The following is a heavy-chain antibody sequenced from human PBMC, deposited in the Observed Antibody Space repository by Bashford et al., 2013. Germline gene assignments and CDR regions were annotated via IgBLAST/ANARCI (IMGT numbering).Heavy chain of an antibody. J-gene: IGHJ4*02. CDR2: INHSGST. Sequence: SETLSLTCAVYGGSVQWLLLELDPPAPRKGLEWIGEINHSGSTNYNPSLKSRVTISVNSLRAEDTALYYCTRGGLYYGAGDPIDFWGQGTLVTVSS. CDR1: GGSVQWLL. D-gene: IGHD3-10*01. V-gene: IGHV4-34*01. CDR3: PIDF.